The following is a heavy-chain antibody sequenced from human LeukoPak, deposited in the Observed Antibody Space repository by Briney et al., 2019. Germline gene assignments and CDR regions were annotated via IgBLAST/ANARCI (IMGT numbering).Heavy chain of an antibody. V-gene: IGHV4-61*02. CDR3: ARSPPKYSSSWYGLDY. CDR1: GGSISSGSYY. J-gene: IGHJ4*02. D-gene: IGHD6-13*01. CDR2: IYTSGST. Sequence: ASQTLSLTCTVSGGSISSGSYYWSWIRQPAGKGLEWVGRIYTSGSTNYNPSLKSRVTISVDTSKNQFSLKLSSVTAADTAVYYCARSPPKYSSSWYGLDYWGQGTLVTVSS.